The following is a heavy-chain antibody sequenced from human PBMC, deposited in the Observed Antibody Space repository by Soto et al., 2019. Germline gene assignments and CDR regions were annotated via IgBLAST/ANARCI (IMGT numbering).Heavy chain of an antibody. CDR1: GFTFDDYA. D-gene: IGHD3-3*01. Sequence: PGGSLRLSCAASGFTFDDYAMHWVRQAPGKGLEWVSGISWNSGSIGYADSVKGRFTISRDNAKNSLYLQMNSLRAEDTALYYCGTGGGWYSSEHIFGISYYYYYYMAGWGKGNSVTV. CDR3: GTGGGWYSSEHIFGISYYYYYYMAG. J-gene: IGHJ6*03. CDR2: ISWNSGSI. V-gene: IGHV3-9*01.